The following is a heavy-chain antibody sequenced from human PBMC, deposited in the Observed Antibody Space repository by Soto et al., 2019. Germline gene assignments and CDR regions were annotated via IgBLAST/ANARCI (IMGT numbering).Heavy chain of an antibody. CDR2: INHVGIT. CDR1: GGSFRGFY. V-gene: IGHV4-34*01. J-gene: IGHJ4*02. Sequence: TRCLTCAVSGGSFRGFYWTWIRQCPGKGLEWLGDINHVGITNYNPSLKSRVSIPVDTSKSQFSLKLSSVTAADTAVYYCARAHDFWGGRQQPIDSWGQGTPVTVSS. D-gene: IGHD3-3*01. CDR3: ARAHDFWGGRQQPIDS.